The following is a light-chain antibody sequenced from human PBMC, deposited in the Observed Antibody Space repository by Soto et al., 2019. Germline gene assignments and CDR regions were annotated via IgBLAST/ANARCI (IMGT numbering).Light chain of an antibody. J-gene: IGKJ1*01. CDR1: QSVSSW. V-gene: IGKV1-5*01. CDR2: AAS. Sequence: DIQLTQTPSTLSASVGDRVTISCRASQSVSSWLAWYQQKPGRAPKLLIYAASSLESGVSSRFSGSGSGTEFTLTISSLQPDDFATYYCQQYSSFWTFGQGTKVEVK. CDR3: QQYSSFWT.